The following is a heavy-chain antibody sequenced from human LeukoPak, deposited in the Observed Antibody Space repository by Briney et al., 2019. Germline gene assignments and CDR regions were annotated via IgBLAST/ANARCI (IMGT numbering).Heavy chain of an antibody. CDR1: GFPFSSYW. CDR3: ASERPSSSWYDF. J-gene: IGHJ5*01. V-gene: IGHV3-7*01. Sequence: PGGSLRLSCAASGFPFSSYWMTWVRQAPGKGLEWVANIKGDGSEKYYAHSVKGRFTISRDNAKDSLYLQMDSLRAEDTALYYCASERPSSSWYDFWGQGTLVTVSS. D-gene: IGHD6-13*01. CDR2: IKGDGSEK.